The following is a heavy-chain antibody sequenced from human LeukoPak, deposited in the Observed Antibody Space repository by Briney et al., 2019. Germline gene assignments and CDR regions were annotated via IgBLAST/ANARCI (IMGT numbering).Heavy chain of an antibody. J-gene: IGHJ6*03. Sequence: SETLSRTCTVSGGSVSGSSCYWGWIRHPPGKGLEWIGVIQYSGSTNYNPSLKSRVTISVDTSKNQFSLKLSSVTAADTAVYYCARVSWFPGTSYYYMDVWGKGTTVTVSS. CDR3: ARVSWFPGTSYYYMDV. CDR1: GGSVSGSSCY. D-gene: IGHD1-1*01. CDR2: IQYSGST. V-gene: IGHV4-61*01.